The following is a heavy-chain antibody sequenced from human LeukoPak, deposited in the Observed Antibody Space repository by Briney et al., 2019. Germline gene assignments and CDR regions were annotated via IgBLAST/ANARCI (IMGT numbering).Heavy chain of an antibody. CDR3: ARDTSRGPAVYYYGMDV. CDR1: GGSVSSGSYY. D-gene: IGHD1-14*01. V-gene: IGHV4-61*01. CDR2: IYYSGST. J-gene: IGHJ6*02. Sequence: KASETLSLTCTVSGGSVSSGSYYWSWIRQPPGKGLEWIGYIYYSGSTNYNPSLKSRVTISVDTSKNQFSLKLSSVTAADTAVYYCARDTSRGPAVYYYGMDVWGQGTTVTVSS.